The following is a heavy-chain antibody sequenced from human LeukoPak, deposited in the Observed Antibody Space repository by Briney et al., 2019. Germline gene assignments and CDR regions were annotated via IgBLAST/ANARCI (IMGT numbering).Heavy chain of an antibody. CDR3: ARFARTAVAGTWPGY. CDR2: INTNTGNP. D-gene: IGHD6-19*01. V-gene: IGHV7-4-1*02. CDR1: GYTFTSYA. J-gene: IGHJ4*02. Sequence: ASVTVSCTASGYTFTSYAMNWVRQAPGQGLEWMGWINTNTGNPTYAQGFTGRFVFSLDTSVSTAYLQISNLKAEDTAVYYCARFARTAVAGTWPGYWGQGTLVTVSS.